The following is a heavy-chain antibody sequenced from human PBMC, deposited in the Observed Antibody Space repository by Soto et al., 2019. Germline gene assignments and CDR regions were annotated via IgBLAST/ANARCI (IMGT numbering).Heavy chain of an antibody. V-gene: IGHV3-30*18. D-gene: IGHD4-17*01. J-gene: IGHJ4*02. CDR2: ISYDGRNK. Sequence: QVQLVESGGGVVRPGKSLRLSCAASGFSFSTYAMYWVRQAPGKGLEWVSVISYDGRNKYYGEAMKGRFTMSRDNSKNTLYLQMNSLRAEDTAVYYCAKGGLKVTTSYYDSWGQGTVVTVSS. CDR1: GFSFSTYA. CDR3: AKGGLKVTTSYYDS.